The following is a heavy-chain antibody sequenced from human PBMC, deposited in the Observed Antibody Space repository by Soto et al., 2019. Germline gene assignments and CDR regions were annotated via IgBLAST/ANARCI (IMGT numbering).Heavy chain of an antibody. D-gene: IGHD3-10*01. V-gene: IGHV1-69*02. J-gene: IGHJ4*02. Sequence: QVQLVQSGAEVKKPGSSVKVSCSASAGTFDSYTISWVRQVPGQGLEWMGRIIPMLRMANFAQNFQGSGTMNADESTSTAYMVLSSLRSEDTAVYFCATNYGSGSTHFDHWGQGTPVTVTS. CDR2: IIPMLRMA. CDR1: AGTFDSYT. CDR3: ATNYGSGSTHFDH.